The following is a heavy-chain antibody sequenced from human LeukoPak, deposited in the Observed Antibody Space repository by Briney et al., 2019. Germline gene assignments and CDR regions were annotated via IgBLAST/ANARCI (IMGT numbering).Heavy chain of an antibody. CDR2: IYTSGST. J-gene: IGHJ4*02. CDR1: GGSISSYY. CDR3: AREVDFWSGLYI. Sequence: PSETLSLTCTVSGGSISSYYWSWIRQPAGKGLEWIGRIYTSGSTNYNPLKSRVTMSVDTSKNQFSLKLSSVTAADTAVYYCAREVDFWSGLYIWGQGTLVTVSS. V-gene: IGHV4-4*07. D-gene: IGHD3-3*01.